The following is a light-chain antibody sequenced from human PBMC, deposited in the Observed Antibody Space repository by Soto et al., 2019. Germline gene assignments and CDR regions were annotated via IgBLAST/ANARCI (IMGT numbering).Light chain of an antibody. V-gene: IGKV1-39*01. CDR3: QRSYGSPIT. CDR2: YAS. J-gene: IGKJ5*01. Sequence: DIQMTKSPSSLSASVGDRVTITCRASQSIGSCLNWYQQKPGKAPKLLIHYASSLQSGVPSTFSGSGSGTAFTRTISSLQPEDFATYISQRSYGSPITFGQGTRLEIK. CDR1: QSIGSC.